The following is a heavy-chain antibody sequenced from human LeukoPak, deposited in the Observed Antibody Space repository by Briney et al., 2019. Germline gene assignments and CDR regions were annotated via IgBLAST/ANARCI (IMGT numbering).Heavy chain of an antibody. V-gene: IGHV4-31*03. Sequence: SETLSLTCTVSGDSFSSGGYYWTWIRQHPGKGLQWIGYIHYSGSSYYNLSLKSRVTMSVDTSKNQFSLKLSSVTAADTAVYYCARGGTMVRGVSIDYWGQGTLVTVSS. CDR1: GDSFSSGGYY. D-gene: IGHD3-10*01. J-gene: IGHJ4*02. CDR3: ARGGTMVRGVSIDY. CDR2: IHYSGSS.